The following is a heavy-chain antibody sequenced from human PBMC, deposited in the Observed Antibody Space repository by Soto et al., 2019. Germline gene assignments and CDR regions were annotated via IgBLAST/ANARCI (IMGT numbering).Heavy chain of an antibody. D-gene: IGHD3-22*01. CDR2: IYYSGST. CDR3: ARLNYYDSSGYF. CDR1: GGSISSSSYY. Sequence: TLSLTCTVSGGSISSSSYYWGWIRQPPGKGLEWIGSIYYSGSTYYNPSLKSRVTISVDTSKNQFSLKLSSVTAADTAVYYCARLNYYDSSGYFWGQGTLVTVSS. J-gene: IGHJ4*02. V-gene: IGHV4-39*01.